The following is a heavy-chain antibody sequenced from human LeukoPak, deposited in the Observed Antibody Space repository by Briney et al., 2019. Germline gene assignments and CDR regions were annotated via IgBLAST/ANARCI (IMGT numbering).Heavy chain of an antibody. V-gene: IGHV3-23*01. J-gene: IGHJ4*02. CDR3: AKGSHFDY. CDR2: ISGRSGST. CDR1: GFTFSIYD. Sequence: GGSLRLSCAASGFTFSIYDMSWARQPPGKGLEWVSAISGRSGSTYYADSVRGRFTISRDNSKNTLFLQMNTLRAEDTAVYYCAKGSHFDYWGQGTLVSVSS.